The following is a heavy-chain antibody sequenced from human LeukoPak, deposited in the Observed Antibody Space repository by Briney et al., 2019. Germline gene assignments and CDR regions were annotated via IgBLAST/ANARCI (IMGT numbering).Heavy chain of an antibody. J-gene: IGHJ3*02. Sequence: SETLSLTCTVSGGSISSSRDYWAWLRQPPGKGLEWIANIYYSGSTYYSPSLKSRVTISVDTSKNQFSLKLSSVTAADTAVYYCAREAVGAPNAFDIWGQGTMVTVSS. D-gene: IGHD1-26*01. CDR1: GGSISSSRDY. CDR2: IYYSGST. V-gene: IGHV4-39*02. CDR3: AREAVGAPNAFDI.